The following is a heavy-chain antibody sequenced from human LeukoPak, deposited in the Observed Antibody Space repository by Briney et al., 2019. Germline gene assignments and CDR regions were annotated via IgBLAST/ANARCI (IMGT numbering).Heavy chain of an antibody. CDR1: GYTFAGYY. CDR2: INPRDGET. CDR3: VRELEFRAAGVPFPFAY. Sequence: ASVKVSCKASGYTFAGYYIHWVRQAPGQGLEWMGRINPRDGETNFAQKFQGRVTMTRDTSISTAYMELSGLRSDDTAVYYCVRELEFRAAGVPFPFAYWGQGTLVIVSS. V-gene: IGHV1-2*06. J-gene: IGHJ4*02. D-gene: IGHD3-3*02.